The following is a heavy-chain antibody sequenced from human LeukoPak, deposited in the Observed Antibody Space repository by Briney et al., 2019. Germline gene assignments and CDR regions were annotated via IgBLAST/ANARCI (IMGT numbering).Heavy chain of an antibody. CDR1: GFTFSSYG. J-gene: IGHJ4*02. V-gene: IGHV3-30*18. Sequence: GWSLRLSCAACGFTFSSYGMHWVRQAPGKGLKWVAVISYDGSNKYYADSVKGRFTISRDNSKNTLYLQMNSLRAEDTAVYYCAKDQSGRIDYWGQGTLVTVSS. CDR3: AKDQSGRIDY. D-gene: IGHD1-1*01. CDR2: ISYDGSNK.